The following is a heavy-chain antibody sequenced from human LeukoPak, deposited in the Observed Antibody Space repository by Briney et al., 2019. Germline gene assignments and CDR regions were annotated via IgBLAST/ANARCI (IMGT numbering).Heavy chain of an antibody. Sequence: SQTISITCAISGDSVSSDSAAWNWIRQSPSRGLEWLGRTYYRSKWYNDYAASVKTRITINSDTSKNQFSLHLKSVTPEDTAVHYCARDCDYWGQGTLVTVSS. J-gene: IGHJ4*02. CDR3: ARDCDY. CDR2: TYYRSKWYN. CDR1: GDSVSSDSAA. V-gene: IGHV6-1*01.